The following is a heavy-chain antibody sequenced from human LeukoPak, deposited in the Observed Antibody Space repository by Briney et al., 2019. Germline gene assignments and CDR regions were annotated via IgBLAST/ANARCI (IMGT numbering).Heavy chain of an antibody. CDR2: IIPIFGIA. CDR3: ARERGIVVVPAATPNWFDP. D-gene: IGHD2-2*01. J-gene: IGHJ5*02. Sequence: GSSVKVSCKASGGTFSSYAISWVRQAPGQGLEWMGRIIPIFGIANYAQKFQGRVTITADKSTGTAYMELSSLRPEDTAVYYCARERGIVVVPAATPNWFDPWGQGTLVTVSS. V-gene: IGHV1-69*04. CDR1: GGTFSSYA.